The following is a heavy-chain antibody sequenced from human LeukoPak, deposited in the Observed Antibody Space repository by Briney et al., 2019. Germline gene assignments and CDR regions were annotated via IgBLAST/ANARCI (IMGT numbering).Heavy chain of an antibody. J-gene: IGHJ6*04. D-gene: IGHD2-8*01. Sequence: AGSLGLPCAASGFTLGSCAMSWVHKAPGKGLRWVSAIRGSGGSTYYADSVKGRFTTSRDNSKNTLYLQMNSLRAEDTAVYYRAKDRRVYAILADVWGKGTTVTVSS. CDR1: GFTLGSCA. CDR2: IRGSGGST. CDR3: AKDRRVYAILADV. V-gene: IGHV3-23*01.